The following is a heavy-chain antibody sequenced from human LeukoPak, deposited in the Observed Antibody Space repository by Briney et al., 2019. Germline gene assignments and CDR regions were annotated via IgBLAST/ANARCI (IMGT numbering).Heavy chain of an antibody. CDR1: VASFSGYY. Sequence: SETLSLTCAVYVASFSGYYWSWIRQPPGKGLEWIGESNPSGDTSYNPSLKSRVIISLDTSKNQFSLKLSSVTAADTAVYFCARGLVDGYNSHSLDYWGQGTLVTVSS. J-gene: IGHJ4*02. V-gene: IGHV4-34*01. D-gene: IGHD5-24*01. CDR3: ARGLVDGYNSHSLDY. CDR2: SNPSGDT.